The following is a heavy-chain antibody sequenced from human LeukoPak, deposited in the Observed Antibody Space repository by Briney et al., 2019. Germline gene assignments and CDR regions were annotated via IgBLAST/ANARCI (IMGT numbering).Heavy chain of an antibody. J-gene: IGHJ4*02. Sequence: GASVKVSCKASGGTFSSYAISWVRQAPGQGLEWMGGIIPIFGTANYAQKFQGRVTITADKSTSTAYMELSSLRSEDTAVYYCAREKSDRAAAGELFDYWGQGTLVTVSS. D-gene: IGHD6-13*01. CDR3: AREKSDRAAAGELFDY. CDR2: IIPIFGTA. CDR1: GGTFSSYA. V-gene: IGHV1-69*06.